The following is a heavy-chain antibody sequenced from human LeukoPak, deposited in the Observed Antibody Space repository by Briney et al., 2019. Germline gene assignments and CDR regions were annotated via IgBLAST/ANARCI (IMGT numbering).Heavy chain of an antibody. Sequence: GGPLRLSCAASGFTFSDYWMHWVRQAPGKGLEWVSRIIGDGSTTIYADSVKGRFTISRDNAENTMYLQMNSPRVEDTAVYFCAGGSSMEVWGKGTAVTVSS. CDR3: AGGSSMEV. D-gene: IGHD1-26*01. J-gene: IGHJ6*04. CDR1: GFTFSDYW. CDR2: IIGDGSTT. V-gene: IGHV3-74*01.